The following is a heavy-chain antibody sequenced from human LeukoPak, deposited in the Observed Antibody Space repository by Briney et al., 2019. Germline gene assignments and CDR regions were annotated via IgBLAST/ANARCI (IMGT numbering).Heavy chain of an antibody. CDR2: IRYDGSDK. CDR3: AKVRREYHLVGHDAFHV. Sequence: QPGGSLRLSCAASGFTFSSYGIHWVRQAPGKGLEWVAFIRYDGSDKYYADSVKGRFTISRDNSKKTLYLQMNSLRPEDTALYYCAKVRREYHLVGHDAFHVWGQGTMVTVSS. J-gene: IGHJ3*01. CDR1: GFTFSSYG. V-gene: IGHV3-30*02. D-gene: IGHD2-2*01.